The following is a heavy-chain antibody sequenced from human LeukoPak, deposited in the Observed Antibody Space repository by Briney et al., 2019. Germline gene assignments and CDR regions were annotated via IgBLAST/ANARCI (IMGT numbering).Heavy chain of an antibody. CDR1: GYTFTGYY. Sequence: GASVKVSCKASGYTFTGYYMHWVRQAPGQGLEWMGWINPNSGGTNYAQKFQGRVTMTRDTSISTVYMELSRLRSDDTAVYYCARDLLGQWLEDATDWGQGTLVTVSS. CDR3: ARDLLGQWLEDATD. V-gene: IGHV1-2*02. D-gene: IGHD6-19*01. J-gene: IGHJ4*02. CDR2: INPNSGGT.